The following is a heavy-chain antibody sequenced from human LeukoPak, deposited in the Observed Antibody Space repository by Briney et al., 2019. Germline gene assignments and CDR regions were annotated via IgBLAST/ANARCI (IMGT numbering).Heavy chain of an antibody. CDR3: ARDLRRYYGSGSLH. Sequence: ASVKVSCKASGYTFTGYYMHWVRQAPGQGLEWMGWINPNSGGTNYAQKFQGRVTMTRDTSISTAYMELSRLRSDDTAVYYCARDLRRYYGSGSLHWGQGTLVTVSS. CDR1: GYTFTGYY. J-gene: IGHJ4*02. D-gene: IGHD3-10*01. CDR2: INPNSGGT. V-gene: IGHV1-2*02.